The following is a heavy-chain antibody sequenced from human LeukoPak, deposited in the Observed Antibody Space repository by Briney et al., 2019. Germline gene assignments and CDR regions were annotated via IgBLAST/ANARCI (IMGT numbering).Heavy chain of an antibody. V-gene: IGHV4-39*01. CDR1: GGSIGSSSYY. Sequence: SETLSLTCAVSGGSIGSSSYYWGWIRQPPGKGLEWIGSIYYSGSTYYNPSLKSRVTISVDTSKNQFSLKLSSVTAADTAVYYCARCEEQWLVPTGWFDPWGQGTLVTVSS. D-gene: IGHD6-19*01. CDR2: IYYSGST. J-gene: IGHJ5*02. CDR3: ARCEEQWLVPTGWFDP.